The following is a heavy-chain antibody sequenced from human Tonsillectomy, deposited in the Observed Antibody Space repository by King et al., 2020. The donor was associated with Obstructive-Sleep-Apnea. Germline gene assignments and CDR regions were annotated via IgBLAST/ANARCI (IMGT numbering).Heavy chain of an antibody. Sequence: EAQLVQSGAEVKKPGESLRISCVGSGYSFTSYWITWVRQMPGKGLEWMGRIVPSDSYTNYSPSFQGHVTISADKSVSTAYLQWLSLKAADTAMYYCARLNYDSSGYYRLFDYWGQGTLVTVSS. V-gene: IGHV5-10-1*01. D-gene: IGHD3-22*01. CDR1: GYSFTSYW. CDR2: IVPSDSYT. CDR3: ARLNYDSSGYYRLFDY. J-gene: IGHJ4*02.